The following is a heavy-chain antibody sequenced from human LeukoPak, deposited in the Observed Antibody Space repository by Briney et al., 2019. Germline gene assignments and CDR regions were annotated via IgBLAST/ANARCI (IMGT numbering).Heavy chain of an antibody. V-gene: IGHV1-3*03. J-gene: IGHJ6*03. CDR3: VRGVPGVYFYYYMDV. CDR1: GYTFTGYY. D-gene: IGHD2-8*01. Sequence: ASVKVSCKASGYTFTGYYMHWVRQAPGQGLEWMGWIYGDSGDTKYSQEFQGRVTITRDTSASTAYMELSSLRSEDMAVYYCVRGVPGVYFYYYMDVWGKGTTVTVSS. CDR2: IYGDSGDT.